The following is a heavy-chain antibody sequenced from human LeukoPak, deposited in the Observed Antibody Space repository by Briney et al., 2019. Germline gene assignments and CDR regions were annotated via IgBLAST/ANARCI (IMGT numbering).Heavy chain of an antibody. Sequence: PSETLSLTCTVSGDSLSSHYSSWIRQPPGKGLECIGYIYGSGSTHYDPPLRSRVTISEETSKNQFSLKLTSVTAADTAVYYCARNVGWYSHDSWGQGTLVTVSS. CDR3: ARNVGWYSHDS. CDR2: IYGSGST. V-gene: IGHV4-59*08. D-gene: IGHD6-19*01. CDR1: GDSLSSHY. J-gene: IGHJ4*02.